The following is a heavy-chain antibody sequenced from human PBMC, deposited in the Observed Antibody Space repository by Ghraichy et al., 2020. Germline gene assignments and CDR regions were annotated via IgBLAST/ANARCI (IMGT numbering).Heavy chain of an antibody. CDR3: ARGGTYRRSAIDY. CDR1: GFTFSNYW. J-gene: IGHJ4*02. Sequence: GGSLRLSCVASGFTFSNYWMHWVRQAPGKRLVWVSLINSEGGSTSYADSVKGRFTISRDNAKNTLYLQMNSLRAEDTAVYYCARGGTYRRSAIDYWGQGTLVTVSS. CDR2: INSEGGST. D-gene: IGHD6-6*01. V-gene: IGHV3-74*01.